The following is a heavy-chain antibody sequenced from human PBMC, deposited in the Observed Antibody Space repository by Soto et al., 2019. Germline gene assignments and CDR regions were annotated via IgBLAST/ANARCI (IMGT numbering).Heavy chain of an antibody. CDR3: AKGGFLEWLPRGCFGS. D-gene: IGHD3-3*01. CDR2: ISGSGGST. V-gene: IGHV3-23*01. J-gene: IGHJ4*02. Sequence: PEGSLRGNCADSGFTCSSYAMSWVRQAPGKGLEWVSVISGSGGSTYYTDSVKGRFTISRDNSKNTLFLQMNSLRAEDTAVYYCAKGGFLEWLPRGCFGSWGQGTLVLVSS. CDR1: GFTCSSYA.